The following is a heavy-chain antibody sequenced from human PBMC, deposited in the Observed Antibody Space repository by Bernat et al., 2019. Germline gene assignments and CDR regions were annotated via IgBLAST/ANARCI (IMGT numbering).Heavy chain of an antibody. Sequence: QVHLEQSATEVKKPGASVKVSCEASGYTFANYCIHWVRQAPGQGLEWMGTVNPGGGGTTYALKFQGRVTMTRDTSTSTAYMELSSLTSEDTAVYYCARSLTRSYYDFWSGYSPYYYMDVWGKGTTVTVSS. CDR2: VNPGGGGT. CDR1: GYTFANYC. J-gene: IGHJ6*03. D-gene: IGHD3-3*01. CDR3: ARSLTRSYYDFWSGYSPYYYMDV. V-gene: IGHV1-46*01.